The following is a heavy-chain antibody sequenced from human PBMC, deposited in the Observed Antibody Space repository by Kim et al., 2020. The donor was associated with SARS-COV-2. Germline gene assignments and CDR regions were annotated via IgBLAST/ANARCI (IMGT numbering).Heavy chain of an antibody. V-gene: IGHV3-9*01. Sequence: DSVKGRFTIPRDNAENSLYLQVNSLRAEDTALYYCAKVQGYYYYYYGMDVWGQGTTVTASS. D-gene: IGHD1-1*01. CDR3: AKVQGYYYYYYGMDV. J-gene: IGHJ6*02.